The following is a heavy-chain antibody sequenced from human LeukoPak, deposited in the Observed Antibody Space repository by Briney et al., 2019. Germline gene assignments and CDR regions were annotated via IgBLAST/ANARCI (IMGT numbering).Heavy chain of an antibody. Sequence: PGGSLRLSCAASGFTFSTYWMSWVRQAPGKGLEWVANIKEDGSAKYYVDSVKGRFTISRDNAKNSLYLQMNSLRAEDTAVYYCARDSSGNYSWGQGTLVTVSS. CDR1: GFTFSTYW. J-gene: IGHJ5*02. CDR2: IKEDGSAK. D-gene: IGHD3-22*01. CDR3: ARDSSGNYS. V-gene: IGHV3-7*01.